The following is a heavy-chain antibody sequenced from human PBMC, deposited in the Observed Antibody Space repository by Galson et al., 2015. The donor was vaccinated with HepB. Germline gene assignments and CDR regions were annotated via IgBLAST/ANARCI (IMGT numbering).Heavy chain of an antibody. V-gene: IGHV3-7*05. J-gene: IGHJ2*01. D-gene: IGHD3-22*01. Sequence: SLRLSCAVSGFTFSSEWMGWVRQAPGKGLEWMANINQVGNEDYYVDSVMGRFTISRDNARNSLYLQINNLRVEDTAVYYCARLTADSSGFYTAWYFDLWGRGTLASVSS. CDR3: ARLTADSSGFYTAWYFDL. CDR1: GFTFSSEW. CDR2: INQVGNED.